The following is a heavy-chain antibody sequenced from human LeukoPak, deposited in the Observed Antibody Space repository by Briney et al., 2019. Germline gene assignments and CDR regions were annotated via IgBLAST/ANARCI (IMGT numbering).Heavy chain of an antibody. CDR3: ARAEGYGGELDS. CDR2: IPYDGSNK. D-gene: IGHD4-23*01. V-gene: IGHV3-30*04. Sequence: GSLRLSRAASGFTFSSYAMHWVRQAPGKGLEWVAVIPYDGSNKYYADSVKGRFTISRENSKNRLYLQMNSLRAEDTAVYYCARAEGYGGELDSWGQGTLVTVSS. J-gene: IGHJ4*02. CDR1: GFTFSSYA.